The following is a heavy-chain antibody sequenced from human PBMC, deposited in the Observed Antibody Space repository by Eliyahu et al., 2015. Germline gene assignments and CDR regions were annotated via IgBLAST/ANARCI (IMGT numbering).Heavy chain of an antibody. J-gene: IGHJ4*02. V-gene: IGHV3-9*01. CDR3: AKWGSYDFWSTPRSFDY. CDR1: GFTFDXXA. CDR2: XSWNSGSI. D-gene: IGHD3-3*01. Sequence: EVQLVESGGGLVQPGRSLRLSCAASGFTFDXXAMHWVRQAPGKGXEWVSGXSWNSGSIGYADSVKGRFTISRDNAKNSLYLQMNSLRAEDTALYYCAKWGSYDFWSTPRSFDYWGQGTLVTVSS.